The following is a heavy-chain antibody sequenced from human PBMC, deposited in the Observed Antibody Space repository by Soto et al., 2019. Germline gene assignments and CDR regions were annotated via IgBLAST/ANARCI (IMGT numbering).Heavy chain of an antibody. CDR2: IWCDGSKK. V-gene: IGHV3-33*01. Sequence: VQVVESGGCVVQPGRSLRLSFAASGFTFSSYGMHWVRQAPGKGLEWVAMIWCDGSKKYYADSVRGRFTISRDNSKNTLFLQMNSLRAEDTAVYYCARGFTYGLDVWGQGTTVTVSS. CDR3: ARGFTYGLDV. CDR1: GFTFSSYG. J-gene: IGHJ6*02.